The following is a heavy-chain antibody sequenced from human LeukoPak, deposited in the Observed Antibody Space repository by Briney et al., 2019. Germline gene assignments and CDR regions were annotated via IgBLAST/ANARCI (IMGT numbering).Heavy chain of an antibody. Sequence: SETLSLTCTVSGGSISSSSYYWGGIRQPPGKGLEWIGSIYYSGSTHYNPSRKSRVTISLDTSKNQFSLTLSSVTAADTAVYYCARDGEMATIENYFDYWGQGTLVTVSS. D-gene: IGHD5-24*01. CDR2: IYYSGST. J-gene: IGHJ4*02. V-gene: IGHV4-39*07. CDR3: ARDGEMATIENYFDY. CDR1: GGSISSSSYY.